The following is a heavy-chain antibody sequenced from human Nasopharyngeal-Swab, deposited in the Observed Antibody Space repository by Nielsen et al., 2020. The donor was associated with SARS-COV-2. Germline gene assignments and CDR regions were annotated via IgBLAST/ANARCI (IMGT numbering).Heavy chain of an antibody. D-gene: IGHD3-10*01. CDR2: IYSNGDSA. Sequence: GESLKISCAASGFTFSRYWMHWVRQIPGKGLVWVSRIYSNGDSAIYADAVKGRFTVSRDNAKNTLYLEMGSLRAEDTALYYCARGGFDHAFDIWGQGTMVTVSS. V-gene: IGHV3-74*01. J-gene: IGHJ3*02. CDR1: GFTFSRYW. CDR3: ARGGFDHAFDI.